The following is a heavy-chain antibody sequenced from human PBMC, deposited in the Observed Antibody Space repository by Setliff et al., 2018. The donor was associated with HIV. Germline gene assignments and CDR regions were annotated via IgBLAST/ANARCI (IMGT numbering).Heavy chain of an antibody. D-gene: IGHD6-6*01. V-gene: IGHV4-39*01. CDR1: GDSISSSSYY. Sequence: PSETLSLTCSVSGDSISSSSYYWGWLRQPPGKEPEWIGSINHSGNTYYYPSLKSRVTMSVDTSKNQFSLRLSSVTATDTAVYYCARHRASSSGFPLDFWGQGILVTVSS. CDR3: ARHRASSSGFPLDF. CDR2: INHSGNT. J-gene: IGHJ4*02.